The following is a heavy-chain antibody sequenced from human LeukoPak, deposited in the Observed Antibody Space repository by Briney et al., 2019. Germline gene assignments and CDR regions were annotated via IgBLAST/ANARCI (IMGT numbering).Heavy chain of an antibody. J-gene: IGHJ4*02. V-gene: IGHV1-18*01. Sequence: ASVKVSCKASGYTFTSYGISWVRQAPGQGLEWMGWISAYNGNTNYAQKLQGRVTMTTDTSTSTAYMELRSLRSDDTAVYYCASPYYYGSGRGKGGYFDYWGQGTLVTVSS. CDR1: GYTFTSYG. CDR2: ISAYNGNT. D-gene: IGHD3-10*01. CDR3: ASPYYYGSGRGKGGYFDY.